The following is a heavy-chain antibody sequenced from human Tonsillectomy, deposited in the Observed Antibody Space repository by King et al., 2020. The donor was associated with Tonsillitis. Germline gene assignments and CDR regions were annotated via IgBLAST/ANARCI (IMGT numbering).Heavy chain of an antibody. CDR1: EYSFSNYW. D-gene: IGHD5-24*01. V-gene: IGHV5-51*03. J-gene: IGHJ4*02. CDR2: IYPDDSDT. Sequence: QLVQSGAEVKKPGESLKISCKGFEYSFSNYWIGWVRQMPGRGLEWMGIIYPDDSDTRYSPSFPDQVIISADKSINTAYLQWSSLEASDSAMYYCARESRDGYNFDYWGQGTLVTVS. CDR3: ARESRDGYNFDY.